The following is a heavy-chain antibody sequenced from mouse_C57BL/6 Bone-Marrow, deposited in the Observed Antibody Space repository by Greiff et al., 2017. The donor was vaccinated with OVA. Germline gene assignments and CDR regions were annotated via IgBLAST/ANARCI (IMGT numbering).Heavy chain of an antibody. CDR1: GFTFSDYY. J-gene: IGHJ2*01. V-gene: IGHV5-12*01. Sequence: EVQVVESGGGLVQPGGSLKLSCAASGFTFSDYYMYWVRQTPEKRLEWVAYISNGGGSTYYPDTVKGRFTISRDNAKNTLYLQMSRLKSEDTAMYYCARALRLPYYFDYWGQGTTLTVSS. D-gene: IGHD3-2*02. CDR3: ARALRLPYYFDY. CDR2: ISNGGGST.